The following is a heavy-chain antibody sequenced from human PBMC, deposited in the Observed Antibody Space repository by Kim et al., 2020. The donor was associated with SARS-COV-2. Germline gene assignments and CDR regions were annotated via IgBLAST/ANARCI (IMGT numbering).Heavy chain of an antibody. CDR2: IYYSGST. CDR3: ARHWQSRLWGWFDP. V-gene: IGHV4-59*08. D-gene: IGHD3-10*01. Sequence: SETLSLTCTVSGGSISSYYWSWIRQPPGKGLEWIGYIYYSGSTNYNPSLKSRVTISVDTSKNQFSLKLSSVTAADTAVYYCARHWQSRLWGWFDPWGQGTLVTVSS. J-gene: IGHJ5*02. CDR1: GGSISSYY.